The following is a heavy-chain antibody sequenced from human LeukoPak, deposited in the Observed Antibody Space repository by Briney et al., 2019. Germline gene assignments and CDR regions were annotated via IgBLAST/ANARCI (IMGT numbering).Heavy chain of an antibody. Sequence: SETLSLTCTVFGGSISSHYWSWIRQPPGKGLEWIGYIYYSGSTNYNPSLKSRVTISVDTSKNQFSLKLSSVTAADTAVYYCARVYYYDFWSGYYGPYWFDPWGQGTLVTVSS. CDR2: IYYSGST. CDR1: GGSISSHY. D-gene: IGHD3-3*01. CDR3: ARVYYYDFWSGYYGPYWFDP. J-gene: IGHJ5*02. V-gene: IGHV4-59*11.